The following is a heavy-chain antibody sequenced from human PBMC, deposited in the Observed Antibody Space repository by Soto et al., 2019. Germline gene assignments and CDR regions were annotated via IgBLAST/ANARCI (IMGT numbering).Heavy chain of an antibody. CDR2: VNGRGSNT. CDR1: GFTFSSYA. D-gene: IGHD3-9*01. Sequence: EVQLLESGGGLVQPGGSLRLSCAASGFTFSSYAMTWVRQAPGKGLEWVSGVNGRGSNTYYADSVRGRFTISRGNSKNMLYLQMNSLRAEDTAIYYCAKVRYDIVTGYYDYWGQGALVTVSS. J-gene: IGHJ4*02. CDR3: AKVRYDIVTGYYDY. V-gene: IGHV3-23*01.